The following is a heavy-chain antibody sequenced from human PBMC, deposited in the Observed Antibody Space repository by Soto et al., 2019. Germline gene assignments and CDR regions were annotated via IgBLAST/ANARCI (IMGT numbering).Heavy chain of an antibody. CDR2: IYYSGST. CDR3: AREGSYYDSSGYPPSGMDV. Sequence: SETLSLTCTVSGGSISSGGYYWSWIRQHPGKGLEWIGYIYYSGSTYYNPSLKSRVTISVDTSKNQFSLKLSSVTAADTAVYYCAREGSYYDSSGYPPSGMDVWGQGTTVTVSS. D-gene: IGHD3-22*01. V-gene: IGHV4-31*03. J-gene: IGHJ6*02. CDR1: GGSISSGGYY.